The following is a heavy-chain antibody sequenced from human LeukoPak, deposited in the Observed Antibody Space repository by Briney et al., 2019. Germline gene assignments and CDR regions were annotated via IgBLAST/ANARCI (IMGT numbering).Heavy chain of an antibody. J-gene: IGHJ4*02. CDR3: ARGTYYSDC. CDR1: GFTFSTYG. V-gene: IGHV3-48*02. Sequence: QPGGSLRLSCAASGFTFSTYGMNWVRQAPGKGLEGVSYISSVITTVYYADSVKGRFTISRDNARNSLYLQMNSLRDEDTAVYYCARGTYYSDCWGQGTLVTVSS. CDR2: ISSVITTV.